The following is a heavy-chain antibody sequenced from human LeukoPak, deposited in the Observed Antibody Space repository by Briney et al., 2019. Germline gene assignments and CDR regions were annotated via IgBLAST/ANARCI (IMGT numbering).Heavy chain of an antibody. CDR2: IYSGGST. Sequence: GGSLRLSCAVSGFTVSSNYMSWVRQAPGKGLEWVSVIYSGGSTYYADSVKGRFTISRDNSKNTLYLQMNSLRAEDTAVYYCARGGPYYELDYWGQGTLVTVSS. D-gene: IGHD3-22*01. V-gene: IGHV3-66*01. J-gene: IGHJ4*02. CDR3: ARGGPYYELDY. CDR1: GFTVSSNY.